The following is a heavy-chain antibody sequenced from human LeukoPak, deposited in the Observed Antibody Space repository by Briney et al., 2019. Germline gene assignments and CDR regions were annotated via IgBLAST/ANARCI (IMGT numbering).Heavy chain of an antibody. J-gene: IGHJ4*02. CDR2: INSVGSST. CDR3: ARERTSGSDAFDF. Sequence: PGGYLRLSCAASGFTFSSFWMHWVRQAPGKGLVWVSRINSVGSSTSYADSVKGRFTISRDNAKNTLYLQMNSLRAEDTAVYYCARERTSGSDAFDFWGQGTLVTVSS. D-gene: IGHD6-19*01. V-gene: IGHV3-74*01. CDR1: GFTFSSFW.